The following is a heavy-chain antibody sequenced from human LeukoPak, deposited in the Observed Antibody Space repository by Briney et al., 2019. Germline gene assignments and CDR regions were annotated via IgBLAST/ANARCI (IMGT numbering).Heavy chain of an antibody. CDR3: ASLFLCYGCSSSSDSFNI. J-gene: IGHJ3*02. Sequence: GGSLRLSCAVSGFTFTDTYMTWIRQAPGKGLESLSYISPSGTDISYADSVKGRFTISRDNAKNTLYLQMNSLRAEDTAVHYCASLFLCYGCSSSSDSFNIWGQGTMVTVSS. V-gene: IGHV3-11*04. D-gene: IGHD6-6*01. CDR2: ISPSGTDI. CDR1: GFTFTDTY.